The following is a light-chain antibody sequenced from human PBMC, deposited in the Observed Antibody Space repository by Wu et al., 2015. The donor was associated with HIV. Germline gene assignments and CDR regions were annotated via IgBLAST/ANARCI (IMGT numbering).Light chain of an antibody. V-gene: IGKV3-20*01. CDR1: QSVTTGN. Sequence: EVVLTQSPGTLSLSPGERATLSCRASQSVTTGNLAWYQQKPGQAPRLLIYGASSRATGIPDRFSGSGSGTDFTLTISRLEPEDFAVYYCHQYGSSPQTFGQGPRWKSN. CDR2: GAS. J-gene: IGKJ1*01. CDR3: HQYGSSPQT.